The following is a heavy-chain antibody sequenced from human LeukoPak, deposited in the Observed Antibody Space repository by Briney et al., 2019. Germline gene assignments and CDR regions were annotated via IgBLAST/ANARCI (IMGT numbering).Heavy chain of an antibody. Sequence: PGGSLRLSCAASGFSFSDLFIDWVRQVPGKGLEWVGRTKSKAYSHTTEYAASLKGRFTIPRDDSEKSVYLHMNTLKTEDTAVYYCASIRGVMGYWGQGTLVTVSS. V-gene: IGHV3-72*01. D-gene: IGHD3-10*01. J-gene: IGHJ4*02. CDR1: GFSFSDLF. CDR2: TKSKAYSHTT. CDR3: ASIRGVMGY.